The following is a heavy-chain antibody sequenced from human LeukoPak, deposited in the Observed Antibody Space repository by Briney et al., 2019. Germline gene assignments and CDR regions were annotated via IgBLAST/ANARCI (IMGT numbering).Heavy chain of an antibody. Sequence: GGSLRLSCAASGFTFSSSWMHWVRQVPGKGLVWVSRISSDGITTNYADSVKGRFTISRDNAKDTVYLQMNSLRAEDTAVYYCARMEVAWGQGTIVTVSS. CDR3: ARMEVA. CDR2: ISSDGITT. D-gene: IGHD3-3*01. CDR1: GFTFSSSW. V-gene: IGHV3-74*01. J-gene: IGHJ3*01.